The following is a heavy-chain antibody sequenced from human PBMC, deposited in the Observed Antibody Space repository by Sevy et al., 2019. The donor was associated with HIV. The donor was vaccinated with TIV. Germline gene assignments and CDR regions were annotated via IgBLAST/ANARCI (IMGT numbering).Heavy chain of an antibody. D-gene: IGHD3-3*01. J-gene: IGHJ4*02. V-gene: IGHV4-34*01. Sequence: SETLSLTCAVYGGSFSGYYWSWIRQPPGKGLEWIGEINHSGSTNYNPSLKSRVTISVDTSKNQFSLKLSSVTAADTAMYYCARGEGDLTIWGQGTLVTVSS. CDR1: GGSFSGYY. CDR2: INHSGST. CDR3: ARGEGDLTI.